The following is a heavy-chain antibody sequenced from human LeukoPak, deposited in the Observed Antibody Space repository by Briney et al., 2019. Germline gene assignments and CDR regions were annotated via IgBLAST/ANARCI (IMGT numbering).Heavy chain of an antibody. CDR3: ASPYYDSSGSTSAFDI. Sequence: SVTVSCKASGGTFSSYAISWVRQAPGQGLEWMGRIIPILGIANYAQKFQGRVTITADKSTSTAYMELSSLRSEDTAVYYCASPYYDSSGSTSAFDIWGQGTMVTVSS. J-gene: IGHJ3*02. CDR2: IIPILGIA. CDR1: GGTFSSYA. V-gene: IGHV1-69*04. D-gene: IGHD3-22*01.